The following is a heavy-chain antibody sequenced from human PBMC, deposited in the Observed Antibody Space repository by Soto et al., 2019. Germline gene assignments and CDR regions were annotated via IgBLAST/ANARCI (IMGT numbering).Heavy chain of an antibody. D-gene: IGHD2-21*02. V-gene: IGHV1-69*13. J-gene: IGHJ4*02. Sequence: SVKVSCKTSGGTFSTFGISWVRQAPGQGLEWMGGIIPFFGTAEYSQKFEDRITITADESTNTVYMDLRSLTSEDTAIYYCARTAPMDAGDRYYYDFWGQGALVTVSS. CDR2: IIPFFGTA. CDR3: ARTAPMDAGDRYYYDF. CDR1: GGTFSTFG.